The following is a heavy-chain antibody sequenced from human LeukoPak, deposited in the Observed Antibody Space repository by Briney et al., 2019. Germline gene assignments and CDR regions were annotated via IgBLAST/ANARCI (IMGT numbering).Heavy chain of an antibody. CDR2: INNDGSST. J-gene: IGHJ4*02. CDR1: GFTFSSYW. D-gene: IGHD3-22*01. Sequence: GGSLRLSCAASGFTFSSYWMHWVRQAPGKGLVWVSRINNDGSSTSYADSVKGRFTISRDNSKNTLYLQMNSLRAEDTAVYYCAKLESDSSGYYSSFDYWGQGTLVTVSS. V-gene: IGHV3-74*01. CDR3: AKLESDSSGYYSSFDY.